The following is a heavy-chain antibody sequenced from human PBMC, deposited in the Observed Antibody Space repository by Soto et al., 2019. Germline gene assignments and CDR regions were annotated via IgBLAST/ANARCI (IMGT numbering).Heavy chain of an antibody. CDR3: ARDRRITMVREVMDI. CDR2: IIPILGIA. Sequence: SVKVSCKASGYTFTSYAMHWVRQAPGQGLEWMGRIIPILGIANYAQKFQGRVTITADKSTSTAYMELSSLRSEDTAVYYCARDRRITMVREVMDIWGQGTMVTVS. CDR1: GYTFTSYA. J-gene: IGHJ3*02. D-gene: IGHD3-10*01. V-gene: IGHV1-69*04.